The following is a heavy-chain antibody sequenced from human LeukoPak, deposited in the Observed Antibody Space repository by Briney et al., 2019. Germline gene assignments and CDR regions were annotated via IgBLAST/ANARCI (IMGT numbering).Heavy chain of an antibody. CDR3: ARGLGDYDAFDV. D-gene: IGHD4-17*01. CDR1: GFTFSSYS. Sequence: GGSLRLSCSVSGFTFSSYSMDWVRQAPGKGLQWVSSISGGGSYIFYADSVEGRFSVSRDNAKNSVFLQMNSLRAEDTAVYYCARGLGDYDAFDVWGHGTRVTVAS. J-gene: IGHJ3*01. CDR2: ISGGGSYI. V-gene: IGHV3-21*01.